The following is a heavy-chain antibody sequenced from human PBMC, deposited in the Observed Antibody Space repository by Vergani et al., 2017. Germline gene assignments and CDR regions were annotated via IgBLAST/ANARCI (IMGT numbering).Heavy chain of an antibody. CDR1: GGSIRSTFYY. Sequence: QLQLQESDPGLVKPSETLSLTCPVSGGSIRSTFYYWGWIRQPPGKGLEWIGTIYYSGSTYYNPSLKSRVTISVDTSKNQFSLKLNSVTASDTAVYYCAIHKEQLVPVNYYYYSYMDVWGKGTTVTVSS. D-gene: IGHD6-13*01. V-gene: IGHV4-39*01. CDR3: AIHKEQLVPVNYYYYSYMDV. CDR2: IYYSGST. J-gene: IGHJ6*03.